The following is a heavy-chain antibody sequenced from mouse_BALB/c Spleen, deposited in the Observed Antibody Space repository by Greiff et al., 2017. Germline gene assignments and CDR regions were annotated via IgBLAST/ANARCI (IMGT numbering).Heavy chain of an antibody. CDR1: GYSITSDYA. D-gene: IGHD3-1*01. V-gene: IGHV3-2*02. Sequence: EVKLMESGPGLVKPSQSLSLTCTVTGYSITSDYAWNWIRQFPGNKLEWMGYISYSGSTSYNPSLKSRISITRDTSKNQFFLQLNSVTTEDTATYYCARESSSGPFAYWGQGTLVTVSA. J-gene: IGHJ3*01. CDR2: ISYSGST. CDR3: ARESSSGPFAY.